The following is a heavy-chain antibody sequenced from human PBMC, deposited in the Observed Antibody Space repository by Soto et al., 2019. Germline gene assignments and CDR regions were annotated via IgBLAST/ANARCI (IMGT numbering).Heavy chain of an antibody. J-gene: IGHJ4*02. CDR1: GGSISSGGYY. V-gene: IGHV4-31*03. Sequence: QVQLQESGPGLVKPSQTLSLTCTVSGGSISSGGYYWSWIRQHPGKGLEWIGYIYYSGSTYYNPSLKSRVTISVDTSKNQFSLKLSSVTAADTAVYYCARVDSSGYYYVYYFDYWGQGTLVTVSS. CDR2: IYYSGST. D-gene: IGHD3-22*01. CDR3: ARVDSSGYYYVYYFDY.